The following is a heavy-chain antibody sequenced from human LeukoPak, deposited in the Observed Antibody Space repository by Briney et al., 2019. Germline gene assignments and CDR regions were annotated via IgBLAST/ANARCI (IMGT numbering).Heavy chain of an antibody. D-gene: IGHD1-26*01. CDR2: INPNSGGT. CDR3: ARVFSSGSYDY. V-gene: IGHV1-2*06. Sequence: ASVKVSCKASGYTFTGYYMHWVRQAPGQGLEWMGRINPNSGGTNYAQKFQGRVTMTRDTSISTAYMELSSLRSEDTAVYYCARVFSSGSYDYWGQGTLVTVSS. J-gene: IGHJ4*02. CDR1: GYTFTGYY.